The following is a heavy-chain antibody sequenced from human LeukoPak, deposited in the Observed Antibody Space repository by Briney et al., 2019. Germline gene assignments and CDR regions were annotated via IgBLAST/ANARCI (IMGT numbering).Heavy chain of an antibody. CDR3: ARVTGTSAILY. Sequence: SETLSLTCSVSGGSIDNFFWGWVRQPPGKGLEWFGYITYNGRTNYNPSLKSRVSMSVDTSKNQFSLKLSSVTAADTAVYYCARVTGTSAILYCGQGTLVTVSS. CDR2: ITYNGRT. V-gene: IGHV4-59*01. D-gene: IGHD2-2*01. CDR1: GGSIDNFF. J-gene: IGHJ4*02.